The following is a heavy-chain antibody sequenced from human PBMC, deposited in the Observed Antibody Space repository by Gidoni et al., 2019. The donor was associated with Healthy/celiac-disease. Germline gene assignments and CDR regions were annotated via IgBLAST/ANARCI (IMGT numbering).Heavy chain of an antibody. V-gene: IGHV4-4*02. D-gene: IGHD3-10*01. J-gene: IGHJ4*02. Sequence: QVQLQASVPGLVTPSGTLSLTCALSGGSLRSRNWWSWVRQPPGKGLEWRGGIYHSGSTNYNPYIKSRVTRSVDKAKNQCALKLRSGTAADKAGDYCAGGEGLGVGELLYFDDWGQGTLVTVSS. CDR1: GGSLRSRNW. CDR2: IYHSGST. CDR3: AGGEGLGVGELLYFDD.